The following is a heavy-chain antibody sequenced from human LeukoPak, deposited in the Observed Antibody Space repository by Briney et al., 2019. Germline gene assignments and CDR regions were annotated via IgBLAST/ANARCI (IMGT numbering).Heavy chain of an antibody. J-gene: IGHJ4*02. CDR2: INQGGSDK. Sequence: GGSLRLSCAASGFTFSGHWMSWVRQAPGKGLESVANINQGGSDKYYVDSVKGRFTISRDNANNLLYLRMNSLRGEDTAVYYCTRDRSRAEDDWGQGTLVTVSS. CDR1: GFTFSGHW. CDR3: TRDRSRAEDD. V-gene: IGHV3-7*01. D-gene: IGHD1-14*01.